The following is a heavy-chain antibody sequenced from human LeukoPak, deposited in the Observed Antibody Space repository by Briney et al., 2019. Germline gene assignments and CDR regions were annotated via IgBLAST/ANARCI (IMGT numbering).Heavy chain of an antibody. J-gene: IGHJ6*02. CDR3: AKDILTGYYKTYGMDV. Sequence: GGSLRLSCAASGFTFDDYAMHWVRQAPGKGLEWVSGISWNSGSIGYADSVKGRFTISRDNAKNSLYLQMNSLRAEDTALYYCAKDILTGYYKTYGMDVWGQGTTVTVSS. CDR2: ISWNSGSI. CDR1: GFTFDDYA. D-gene: IGHD3-9*01. V-gene: IGHV3-9*01.